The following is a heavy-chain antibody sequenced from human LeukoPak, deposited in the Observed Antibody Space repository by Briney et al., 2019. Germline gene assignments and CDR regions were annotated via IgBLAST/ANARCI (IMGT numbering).Heavy chain of an antibody. V-gene: IGHV1-69*04. CDR3: ASPPTQWELSFDY. Sequence: SVKVSCKASGGTFSSYAISWVRQAPGQGLEWMGRIIPILGIANYAQKFQGRVTITADKSTSTAYMELSSLRSEDTAVYYCASPPTQWELSFDYWGQGTLVTVSS. J-gene: IGHJ4*02. D-gene: IGHD1-26*01. CDR1: GGTFSSYA. CDR2: IIPILGIA.